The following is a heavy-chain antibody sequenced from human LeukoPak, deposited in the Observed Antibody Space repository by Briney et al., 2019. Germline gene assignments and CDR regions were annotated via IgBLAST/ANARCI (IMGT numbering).Heavy chain of an antibody. J-gene: IGHJ4*02. CDR2: MSHDGSNE. CDR1: GFTFSRHA. Sequence: GGSLRLSCAASGFTFSRHAMHWVRQAPGKGLEWVAVMSHDGSNEYYADSVKGRFTISRDNSKNMLYLQVNSLRAEDAAVYYCARVIGTDGYLYYFDYWGQGALVTVSS. V-gene: IGHV3-30*04. D-gene: IGHD5-24*01. CDR3: ARVIGTDGYLYYFDY.